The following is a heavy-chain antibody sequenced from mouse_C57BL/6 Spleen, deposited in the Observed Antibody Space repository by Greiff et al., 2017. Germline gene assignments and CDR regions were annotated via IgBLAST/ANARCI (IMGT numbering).Heavy chain of an antibody. D-gene: IGHD1-1*01. CDR3: ARGNYGSSFYAMDY. CDR1: GYSFTDYN. CDR2: INPNYGTT. Sequence: QLQESGPELVKPGASVKISCKASGYSFTDYNMNWVKQSNGKSLEWIGVINPNYGTTSYNQKFKGKATLTVDQSSSTAYMQLNSLTSEDSAVYYCARGNYGSSFYAMDYWGQGTSVTVSS. V-gene: IGHV1-39*01. J-gene: IGHJ4*01.